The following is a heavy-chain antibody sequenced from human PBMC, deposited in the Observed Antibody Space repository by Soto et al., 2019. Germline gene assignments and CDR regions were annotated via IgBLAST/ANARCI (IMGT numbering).Heavy chain of an antibody. CDR2: IYWDDDK. CDR1: GFSLSTSGVG. CDR3: ARHIPSGYNDAFDI. D-gene: IGHD3-9*01. V-gene: IGHV2-5*02. Sequence: QITLKESGHSLVKPTQTLTLTCTFSGFSLSTSGVGVGWIRQPPGKALEWVTLIYWDDDKRYSPSLKSRITITKDTSKSQVVLTMSNMDPVDTGTYYCARHIPSGYNDAFDIWGQGTMVTVSS. J-gene: IGHJ3*02.